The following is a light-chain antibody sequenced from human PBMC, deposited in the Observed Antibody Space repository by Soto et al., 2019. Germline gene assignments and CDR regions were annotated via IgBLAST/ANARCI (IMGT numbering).Light chain of an antibody. CDR1: QSISSN. V-gene: IGKV3D-15*01. Sequence: EIVMTQSPGTLSVSPGERATLSCRASQSISSNLAWYQLKPGQAPRLLIYGASTRDTGIPARFSGSGSETEFTLTISSLQSEDFAVYYCQQYNDWPRTFGQGTKVDIK. J-gene: IGKJ1*01. CDR2: GAS. CDR3: QQYNDWPRT.